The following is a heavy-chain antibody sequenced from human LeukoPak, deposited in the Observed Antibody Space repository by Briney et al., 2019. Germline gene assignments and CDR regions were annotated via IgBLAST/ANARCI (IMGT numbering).Heavy chain of an antibody. CDR1: GGSISSDSYYY. Sequence: SETLSLTCTVSGGSISSDSYYYWNWIRQPAGKGLEWIGRIYTSGSTNYNPSLKSRVTISIDTSKNQFSLKLSSVTAADTAVYYCASGRVRGRGMDVWGKGTTVTVSS. D-gene: IGHD3-10*01. J-gene: IGHJ6*04. CDR3: ASGRVRGRGMDV. V-gene: IGHV4-61*02. CDR2: IYTSGST.